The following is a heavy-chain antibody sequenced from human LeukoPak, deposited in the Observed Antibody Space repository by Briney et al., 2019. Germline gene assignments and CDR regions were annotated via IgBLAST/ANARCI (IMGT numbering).Heavy chain of an antibody. V-gene: IGHV3-23*01. CDR2: ITGGADYT. CDR3: AITGVRDFDS. CDR1: GFTSSSST. Sequence: QPGGSLRLSCAASGFTSSSSTMTWVRQAPGKGLEWVSSITGGADYTYHAASVKGRFTISRDNSKNTLFLQMSSLTADDTAVYYCAITGVRDFDSWGQGTLVTVSS. J-gene: IGHJ4*02. D-gene: IGHD5-24*01.